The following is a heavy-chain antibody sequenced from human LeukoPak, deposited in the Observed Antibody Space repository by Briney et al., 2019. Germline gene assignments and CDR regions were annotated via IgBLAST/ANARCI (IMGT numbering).Heavy chain of an antibody. Sequence: SETLSLTCTVSGGSISSYYWSWIWQPPGKGLEWIGSIYYSGSTYYNPSLKSRVTISVDTSKNQFSLRLTSMTAADTAVYYCARLSPKRYYDSSGYLDYWGQGTLVTVSS. CDR1: GGSISSYY. V-gene: IGHV4-59*05. CDR3: ARLSPKRYYDSSGYLDY. D-gene: IGHD3-22*01. CDR2: IYYSGST. J-gene: IGHJ4*02.